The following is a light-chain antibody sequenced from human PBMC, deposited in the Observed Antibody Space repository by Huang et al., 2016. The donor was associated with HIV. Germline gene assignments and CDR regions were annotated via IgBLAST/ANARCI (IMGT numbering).Light chain of an antibody. J-gene: IGKJ5*01. CDR2: AAS. CDR3: QQSYSTPIT. CDR1: QSISTY. Sequence: DIQMTQSPFSLSASVGDRVTITCRASQSISTYLHCYQHKPGKAPNLLIYAASSLQSGVPSRFSGSGSGTDFTRTISSLHPEDFATYICQQSYSTPITFGQGTRLEIK. V-gene: IGKV1-39*01.